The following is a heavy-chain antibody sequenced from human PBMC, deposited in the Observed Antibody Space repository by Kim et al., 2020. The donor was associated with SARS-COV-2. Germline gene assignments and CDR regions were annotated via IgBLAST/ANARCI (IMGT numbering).Heavy chain of an antibody. Sequence: GGSLRLSCAASGFTFSSYAMHWVRQAPGKGLEWVAVISYDGINKYYADSVKGRFTISRDNSKNTLYLQMNCLRAEDTAVYYCARAGLGSYYYGMDVWGQGTTVTVSS. CDR2: ISYDGINK. D-gene: IGHD4-17*01. CDR1: GFTFSSYA. V-gene: IGHV3-30*04. J-gene: IGHJ6*02. CDR3: ARAGLGSYYYGMDV.